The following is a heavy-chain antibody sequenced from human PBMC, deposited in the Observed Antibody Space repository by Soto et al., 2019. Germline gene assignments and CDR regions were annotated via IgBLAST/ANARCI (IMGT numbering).Heavy chain of an antibody. J-gene: IGHJ6*02. CDR1: GGSISSGGYY. D-gene: IGHD2-2*02. CDR2: IYYSGST. CDR3: AREGRYCISTSCYSYGMDV. Sequence: QVQLQESGPGLVKPSQTLSLTCTVSGGSISSGGYYWSWIRQHPGKGLEWIGYIYYSGSTYYNPPLKRRVTISVDTSKNQFSLKLSSVTAADTAVYYCAREGRYCISTSCYSYGMDVWGQGTTVTVSS. V-gene: IGHV4-31*03.